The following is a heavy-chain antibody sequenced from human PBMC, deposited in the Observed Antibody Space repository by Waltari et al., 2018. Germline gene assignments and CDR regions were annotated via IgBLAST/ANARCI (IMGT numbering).Heavy chain of an antibody. D-gene: IGHD3-10*01. V-gene: IGHV4-39*07. J-gene: IGHJ4*02. Sequence: QLQLLESGPGLVKPSATLSLTCTVSGDSVINSNYPCGGIRQPPGKGLEWIGNIYYSGRSSYNPSLKSRVIISVDTSKNQFSVRLTSVTAADTAVFYCARLSPPMWVRGVKGGYYFDYWGPGTLVTVSS. CDR2: IYYSGRS. CDR1: GDSVINSNYP. CDR3: ARLSPPMWVRGVKGGYYFDY.